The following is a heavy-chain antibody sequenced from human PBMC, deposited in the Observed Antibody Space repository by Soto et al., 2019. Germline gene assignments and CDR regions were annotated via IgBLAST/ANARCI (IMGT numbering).Heavy chain of an antibody. CDR3: AHRLSDGSSSWYTSSFDY. CDR2: IYWNDDK. Sequence: QITLKESGPTLVKPTQTLTLTCTFSGFSLSTSGVGVGWIRQPPGKALEWLALIYWNDDKRYSPSLKSRLTITKDTSKNQVVLTMTNMDPVDTATYYCAHRLSDGSSSWYTSSFDYWGQGTLVTVSS. CDR1: GFSLSTSGVG. J-gene: IGHJ4*02. V-gene: IGHV2-5*01. D-gene: IGHD6-13*01.